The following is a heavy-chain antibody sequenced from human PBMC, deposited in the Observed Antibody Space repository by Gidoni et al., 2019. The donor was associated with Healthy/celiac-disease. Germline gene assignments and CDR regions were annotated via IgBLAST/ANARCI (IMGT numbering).Heavy chain of an antibody. CDR2: IWYDGSNK. J-gene: IGHJ3*02. CDR3: ARVGDDYGDSHDAFDI. V-gene: IGHV3-33*01. D-gene: IGHD4-17*01. CDR1: GFTFSSYG. Sequence: QVQLVESGGGVVQPGRSLRLSCAASGFTFSSYGMHWVRQAPGKGLEWVAVIWYDGSNKYYADSVKGRFTISRDNSKNTLYLQMNSLRAEDTAVYYCARVGDDYGDSHDAFDIWGQGTMVTVSS.